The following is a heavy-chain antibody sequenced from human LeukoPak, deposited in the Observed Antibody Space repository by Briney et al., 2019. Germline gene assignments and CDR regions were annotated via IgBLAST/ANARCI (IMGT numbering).Heavy chain of an antibody. V-gene: IGHV4-31*03. CDR1: GGSISSGGYY. CDR2: IYYSGST. CDR3: ARVGGGYYFDY. Sequence: SETLSLTCTVSGGSISSGGYYWSWIRQHPGKGLEWIGYIYYSGSTNYNPSLKSRVTISVDTSKNQFSLKLSSVTAADTAVYYCARVGGGYYFDYWGQGTLVTVSS. D-gene: IGHD2-15*01. J-gene: IGHJ4*02.